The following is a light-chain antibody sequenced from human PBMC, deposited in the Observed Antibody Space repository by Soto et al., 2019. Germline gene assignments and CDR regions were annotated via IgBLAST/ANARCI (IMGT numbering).Light chain of an antibody. J-gene: IGKJ2*01. Sequence: EIVLTQSPGTLSLSPGERATLSCRASQSFSSSYLAWYQQKPGQAPRLLIYGASSRATGIPDRFSGSGSGTDFTLTISRLEPEDCAVYYCQQYGSSPYTFGQGTKLEI. V-gene: IGKV3-20*01. CDR3: QQYGSSPYT. CDR2: GAS. CDR1: QSFSSSY.